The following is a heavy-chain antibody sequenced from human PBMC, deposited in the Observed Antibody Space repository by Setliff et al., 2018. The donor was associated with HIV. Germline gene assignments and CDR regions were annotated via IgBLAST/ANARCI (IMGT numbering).Heavy chain of an antibody. CDR3: AGETALTGDSH. Sequence: KPSETLSLSCTASVIPFSAHTLNWVRQPPGKGLEWIGEIYHSGGTNYNPSLKSRVTISLDNSKNLFSLKMTSVTAADTAVYYCAGETALTGDSHWGQGSQVTVSS. CDR2: IYHSGGT. J-gene: IGHJ4*02. V-gene: IGHV4-4*02. CDR1: VIPFSAHT. D-gene: IGHD3-10*01.